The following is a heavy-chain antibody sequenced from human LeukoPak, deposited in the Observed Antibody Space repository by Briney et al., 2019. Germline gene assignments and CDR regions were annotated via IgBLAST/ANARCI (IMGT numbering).Heavy chain of an antibody. CDR1: GFTFSNYW. V-gene: IGHV3-74*01. Sequence: AGSLRLSCAVSGFTFSNYWMHWVRHGPGEGLAWVSRITNDGSATVYADSVKGRFTISRDNAKNTLYLHMDSLSPEDTAVYYCARDASPGYFDLWGRGTLVTVSS. CDR3: ARDASPGYFDL. J-gene: IGHJ2*01. CDR2: ITNDGSAT. D-gene: IGHD2-15*01.